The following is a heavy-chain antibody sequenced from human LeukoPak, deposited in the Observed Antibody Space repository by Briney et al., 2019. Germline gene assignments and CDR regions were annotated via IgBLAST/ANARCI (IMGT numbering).Heavy chain of an antibody. D-gene: IGHD1-26*01. CDR3: AKVGATALPHY. V-gene: IGHV3-30*18. Sequence: PGGSLRLSCAASGFTFSSYGMHWVRQAPGKGLEWVAVISYDGSNKYYADYVKGRFTISRDNSKNTLYLQMNSLRAEDTAVYYCAKVGATALPHYWGQGTLVTVSS. CDR2: ISYDGSNK. CDR1: GFTFSSYG. J-gene: IGHJ4*02.